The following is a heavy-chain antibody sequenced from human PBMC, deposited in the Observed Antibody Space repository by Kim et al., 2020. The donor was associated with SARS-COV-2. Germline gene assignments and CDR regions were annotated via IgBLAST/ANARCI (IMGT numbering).Heavy chain of an antibody. J-gene: IGHJ4*02. D-gene: IGHD6-19*01. Sequence: YAQKFQGRVTMTRDTSTSTVYMELSSLRSEDTAVYYCARAIAVAGIGFDYWGQGTLVTVSS. V-gene: IGHV1-46*01. CDR3: ARAIAVAGIGFDY.